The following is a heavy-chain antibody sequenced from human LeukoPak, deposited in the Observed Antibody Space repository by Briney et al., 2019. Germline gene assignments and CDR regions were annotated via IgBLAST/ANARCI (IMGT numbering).Heavy chain of an antibody. V-gene: IGHV3-30*18. CDR2: ISYDGSNK. D-gene: IGHD3-22*01. CDR3: AKGATMIVVEGIFDY. J-gene: IGHJ4*02. Sequence: GRSLRLSCAASGFTFSSYGMHRVRQAPGKGLEWVAVISYDGSNKYYADSVKGRFTISRDNSKNTLYLQMNSLRAEDTAVYYCAKGATMIVVEGIFDYWGQGTLVTVSS. CDR1: GFTFSSYG.